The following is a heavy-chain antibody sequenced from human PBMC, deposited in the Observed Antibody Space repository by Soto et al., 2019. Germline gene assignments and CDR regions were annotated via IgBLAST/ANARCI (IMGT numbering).Heavy chain of an antibody. D-gene: IGHD3-10*01. V-gene: IGHV1-46*03. Sequence: GASVKVSCKASGYTFTSYYMHWVRQAPGQGLEWMGIINPSGGSTSYAQKFQDRVTMTRDTSTSTVYMELSSLRSEDTAVYYCARDRHYCGSVIWQATSGMDGWCQATTVTVSS. CDR2: INPSGGST. CDR1: GYTFTSYY. CDR3: ARDRHYCGSVIWQATSGMDG. J-gene: IGHJ6*02.